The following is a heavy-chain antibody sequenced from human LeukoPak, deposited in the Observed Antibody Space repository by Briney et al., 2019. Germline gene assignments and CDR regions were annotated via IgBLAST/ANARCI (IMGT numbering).Heavy chain of an antibody. D-gene: IGHD6-19*01. CDR1: GSTFSSYW. J-gene: IGHJ4*02. V-gene: IGHV3-7*01. CDR3: ARDHGQWLVLGVEDY. Sequence: TGGSLRLSCAASGSTFSSYWMSWVRQAPGKGLEWVANIKQDGSEKYYVDSVKGRFTISRVNAKNSLYLQMNSLRAEDTAVYYCARDHGQWLVLGVEDYWGQGTLVTVSS. CDR2: IKQDGSEK.